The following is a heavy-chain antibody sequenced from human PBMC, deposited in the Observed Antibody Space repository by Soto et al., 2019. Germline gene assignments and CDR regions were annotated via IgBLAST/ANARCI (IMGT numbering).Heavy chain of an antibody. CDR3: ARCFQAMDPDTLDY. Sequence: SETLSLTCTVSGGSISSSSYYWGWIRQPPGKGLEWIGSIYYSGSTYYNPSLKSRVTISVDTSKNQFSLKLSSVTAADTAVYYCARCFQAMDPDTLDYWGQGTLVTVSS. CDR1: GGSISSSSYY. D-gene: IGHD5-18*01. V-gene: IGHV4-39*01. J-gene: IGHJ4*02. CDR2: IYYSGST.